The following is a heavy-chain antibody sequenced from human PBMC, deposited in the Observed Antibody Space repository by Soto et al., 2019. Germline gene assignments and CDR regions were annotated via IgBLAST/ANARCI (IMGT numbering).Heavy chain of an antibody. D-gene: IGHD6-13*01. J-gene: IGHJ6*03. CDR2: IYYSGST. Sequence: SETLSLTCTVSGGSISSSSYYWGWIRQPPGKGLEWIGSIYYSGSTYYNPSLKSRVTISVDTSKNQFSLKLSSVTAADTAVYYCARHGEEQQLVWAGTIYYYYYYMDVWGKGTTVTVSS. V-gene: IGHV4-39*01. CDR1: GGSISSSSYY. CDR3: ARHGEEQQLVWAGTIYYYYYYMDV.